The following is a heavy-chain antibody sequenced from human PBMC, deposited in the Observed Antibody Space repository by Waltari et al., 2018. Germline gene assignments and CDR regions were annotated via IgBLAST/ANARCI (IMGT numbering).Heavy chain of an antibody. V-gene: IGHV4-61*09. J-gene: IGHJ3*01. CDR3: ARRGATLSAFEF. D-gene: IGHD1-26*01. CDR1: GGSIRTGSYY. CDR2: IYTSGST. Sequence: QVQLQESGPGLVKPSQTLSLTCSVSGGSIRTGSYYWSWVRQPAGKGLEWIGYIYTSGSTNYNPSLRSRATISVDMSTNQFSLKLTSVTAAETAVYYGARRGATLSAFEFWGQGTMVTVSS.